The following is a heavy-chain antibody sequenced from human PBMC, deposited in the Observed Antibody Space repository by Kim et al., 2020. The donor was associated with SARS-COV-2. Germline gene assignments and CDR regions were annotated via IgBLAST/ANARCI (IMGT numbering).Heavy chain of an antibody. V-gene: IGHV1-46*01. CDR2: INPSGGST. Sequence: ASVKVSCKASGYTFTSYYMHWVRQAPGQGLEWMGIINPSGGSTSYAQKFQGRVTMTRDTSTSTLYMELSSLRSEDTAVYYCARDPPEGGQQLGFDYWGQGTLVTVSS. CDR1: GYTFTSYY. CDR3: ARDPPEGGQQLGFDY. D-gene: IGHD6-13*01. J-gene: IGHJ4*02.